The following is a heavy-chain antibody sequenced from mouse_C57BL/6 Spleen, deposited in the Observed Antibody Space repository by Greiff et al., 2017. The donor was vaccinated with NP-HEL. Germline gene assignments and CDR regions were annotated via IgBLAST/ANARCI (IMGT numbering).Heavy chain of an antibody. CDR1: GYTFTSYW. CDR3: ARDGDDGYYVFAY. D-gene: IGHD2-3*01. V-gene: IGHV1-69*01. CDR2: IDPSDSYT. J-gene: IGHJ3*01. Sequence: QVQLQQPGAELVMPGASVKLSCKASGYTFTSYWMHWVKQRPGQGLEWIGEIDPSDSYTNYNQKFKGKSTLTVDKSSSTAYMQLSSLTSEDSAVYYCARDGDDGYYVFAYWGQGTLVTVSA.